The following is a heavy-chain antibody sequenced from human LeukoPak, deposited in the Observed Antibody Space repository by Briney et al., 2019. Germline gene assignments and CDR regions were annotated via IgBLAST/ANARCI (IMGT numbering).Heavy chain of an antibody. CDR2: IDGGGSST. CDR3: ASYGGFDYFDF. V-gene: IGHV3-74*01. Sequence: GGSLRLSCAASGFTFNNYWMHWVRQAPGMGLVWVSHIDGGGSSTSYADSVKGRFTISRDSAKNTLYLQMDSLRAEDTAVYYCASYGGFDYFDFWGQGTLVTVSS. J-gene: IGHJ4*02. D-gene: IGHD4-23*01. CDR1: GFTFNNYW.